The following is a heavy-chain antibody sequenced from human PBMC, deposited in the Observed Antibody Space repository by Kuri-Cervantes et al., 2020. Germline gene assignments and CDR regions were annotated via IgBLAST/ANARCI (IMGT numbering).Heavy chain of an antibody. CDR1: GGTFSSYA. V-gene: IGHV1-46*01. CDR2: INPSGGST. Sequence: ASVKVSCKASGGTFSSYAISWVRQAPGQGLEWMGIINPSGGSTSYAQKFQGRVTMTRDTSTSTVYMELSSLRSEDTAVYYCAREESRATYYYDSSGLCFDYWGQGTLVTVSS. J-gene: IGHJ4*02. D-gene: IGHD3-22*01. CDR3: AREESRATYYYDSSGLCFDY.